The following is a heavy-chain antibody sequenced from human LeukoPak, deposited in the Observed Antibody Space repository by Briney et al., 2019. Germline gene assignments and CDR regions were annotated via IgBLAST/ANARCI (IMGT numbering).Heavy chain of an antibody. D-gene: IGHD3-22*01. Sequence: SETLSLTCTVSGGSISSYYWSWIRQPPGKGLEWIGYIYYSGSTNYNPSLKSRVTISVDTSKNQFSLKLSSVTAADTAVYFCARTPIYYYDNSGYYNWGQGTLVTVSS. CDR2: IYYSGST. V-gene: IGHV4-59*12. J-gene: IGHJ4*02. CDR1: GGSISSYY. CDR3: ARTPIYYYDNSGYYN.